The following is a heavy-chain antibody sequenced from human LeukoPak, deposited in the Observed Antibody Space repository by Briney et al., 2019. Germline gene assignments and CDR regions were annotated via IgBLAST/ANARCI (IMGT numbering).Heavy chain of an antibody. J-gene: IGHJ4*02. CDR2: IYYSGST. V-gene: IGHV4-59*01. CDR1: GGSISSYY. CDR3: ARLRAPREQWLIDY. D-gene: IGHD6-19*01. Sequence: SETLSLTCTVSGGSISSYYWSWIRQPPGKGLEWIGYIYYSGSTNYNPSLKSRVTISVDTSKNQFSLKLSSVTAADTAVYYCARLRAPREQWLIDYWGQGNLVTVSS.